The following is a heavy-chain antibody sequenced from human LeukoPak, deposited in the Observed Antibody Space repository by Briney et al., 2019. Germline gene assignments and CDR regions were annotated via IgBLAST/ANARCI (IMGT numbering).Heavy chain of an antibody. CDR2: IHTDGTK. J-gene: IGHJ4*02. D-gene: IGHD3-10*01. CDR3: AKKGYAGSRTYSYYFDY. V-gene: IGHV3-53*01. Sequence: GGSLRLSCEISGFSVSVNYIKWVRQAPGKGLEWVSVIHTDGTKYYGDSVKGRFTISRDNSQNTLYLQMNSLRAEDTAVYYCAKKGYAGSRTYSYYFDYWGQGALVTVSS. CDR1: GFSVSVNY.